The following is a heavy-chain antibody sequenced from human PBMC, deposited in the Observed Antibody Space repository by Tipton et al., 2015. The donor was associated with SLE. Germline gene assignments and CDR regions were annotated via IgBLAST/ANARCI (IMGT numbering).Heavy chain of an antibody. CDR1: GFTFSAFA. CDR3: AKGRITLDS. Sequence: SLRLSCTASGFTFSAFAIHWVRQAPGKGLESVSSFLGGSTYYADSVKGRVTISRDISKSTLYLQMNSLRAEDTAIYYCAKGRITLDSWGQGTLVTVSS. J-gene: IGHJ4*02. D-gene: IGHD1-14*01. CDR2: SFLGGST. V-gene: IGHV3-23*01.